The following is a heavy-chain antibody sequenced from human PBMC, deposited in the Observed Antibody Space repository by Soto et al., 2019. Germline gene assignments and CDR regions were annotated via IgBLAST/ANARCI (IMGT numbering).Heavy chain of an antibody. V-gene: IGHV3-23*01. CDR3: AKDPRGSYYYDSSGSSGFDY. D-gene: IGHD3-22*01. J-gene: IGHJ4*02. CDR2: ISGSGGST. Sequence: VGSLRLSCAASGFTFSSYAMSWVRQAPGKGLEWVSAISGSGGSTYYADSVKGRFTISRDNSKNTLYLQMNSLRAEDTAVYYCAKDPRGSYYYDSSGSSGFDYWGQGTLVTAPQ. CDR1: GFTFSSYA.